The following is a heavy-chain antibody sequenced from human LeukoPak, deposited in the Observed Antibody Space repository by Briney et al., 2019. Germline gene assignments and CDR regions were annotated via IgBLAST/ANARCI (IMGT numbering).Heavy chain of an antibody. J-gene: IGHJ1*01. V-gene: IGHV4-39*01. CDR3: AESRGAEYFQH. CDR1: GGSISSSSYY. D-gene: IGHD3-10*01. CDR2: IYYSGST. Sequence: SETLSLTCTVSGGSISSSSYYWGWIRHPPGKGLEWIGYIYYSGSTYYNPSLKSRVTISVDTSKNQFSLKLSSVTAADTAVYYCAESRGAEYFQHWGQGTLVTVSS.